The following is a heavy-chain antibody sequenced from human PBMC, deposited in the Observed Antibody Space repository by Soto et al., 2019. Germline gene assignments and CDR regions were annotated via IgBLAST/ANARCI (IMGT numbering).Heavy chain of an antibody. J-gene: IGHJ4*02. V-gene: IGHV4-39*01. CDR1: GASIISTTKY. CDR3: ARQDHGDYEFFFDY. Sequence: PSETLSLTCTVSGASIISTTKYWGCIRQPPGRGLEWIGTISSIGSTYYNPSLEGRVTISVDTSKNQFSLKVTSVTAADTGLYYCARQDHGDYEFFFDYWGQGTLVTVSS. D-gene: IGHD4-17*01. CDR2: ISSIGST.